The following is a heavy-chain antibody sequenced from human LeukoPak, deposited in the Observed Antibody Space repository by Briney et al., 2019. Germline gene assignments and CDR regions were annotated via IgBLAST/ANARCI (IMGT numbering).Heavy chain of an antibody. CDR3: ARGGSYRNWFDP. Sequence: GGSLRLSCAASGFTFRSYWMGWVRQAPGKGLEWVANIKQDGSERYYVDSVKGRFTISRDNSKNTLYLQMNSLRAEDTAVYYCARGGSYRNWFDPWGQGTLVTVSS. J-gene: IGHJ5*02. V-gene: IGHV3-7*03. CDR1: GFTFRSYW. CDR2: IKQDGSER. D-gene: IGHD1-26*01.